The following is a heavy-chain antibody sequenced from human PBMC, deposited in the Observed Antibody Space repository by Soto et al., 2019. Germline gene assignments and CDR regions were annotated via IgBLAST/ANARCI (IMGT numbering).Heavy chain of an antibody. V-gene: IGHV3-33*06. CDR3: AKQQPLDY. Sequence: QVQLVESGGGVVQPGRSLRLSCAASGFTFSSYGMHWVRQAPGKGLEWVAGIWYDGSNKYYADSVKGRFTISRDNSKNTLYLQMNSLRAEDTAVYYCAKQQPLDYWGQGTLVTVSS. J-gene: IGHJ4*02. CDR1: GFTFSSYG. D-gene: IGHD6-13*01. CDR2: IWYDGSNK.